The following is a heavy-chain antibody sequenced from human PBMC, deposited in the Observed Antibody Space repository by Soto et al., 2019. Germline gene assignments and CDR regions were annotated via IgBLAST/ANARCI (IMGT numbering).Heavy chain of an antibody. CDR3: ARGRTTKNWFDP. D-gene: IGHD4-17*01. J-gene: IGHJ5*02. Sequence: PSETLSLTCAVYGGSFSGYYWSWIRQPPGKGLEWIGEINHSGSTNYNPSLKSRVTISVDTSKNQFSLKLSSVTAADTAVYYCARGRTTKNWFDPWGQGTLVTVS. CDR1: GGSFSGYY. CDR2: INHSGST. V-gene: IGHV4-34*01.